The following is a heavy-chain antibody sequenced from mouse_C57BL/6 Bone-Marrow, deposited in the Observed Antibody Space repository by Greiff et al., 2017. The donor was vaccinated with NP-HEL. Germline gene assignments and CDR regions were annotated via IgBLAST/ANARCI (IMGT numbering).Heavy chain of an antibody. CDR3: ARHGSSYCWYFDV. J-gene: IGHJ1*03. CDR2: ISSGSSTI. CDR1: GFTFSDYG. V-gene: IGHV5-17*01. D-gene: IGHD1-1*01. Sequence: DVMLVESGGGLVKPGGSLKLSCAASGFTFSDYGMHWVHQAPEKGLEWVAYISSGSSTIYYADTVKGRFTISRDNAKNTLFLQMTSLRSEDTAMYYCARHGSSYCWYFDVWGTGTTVTVSS.